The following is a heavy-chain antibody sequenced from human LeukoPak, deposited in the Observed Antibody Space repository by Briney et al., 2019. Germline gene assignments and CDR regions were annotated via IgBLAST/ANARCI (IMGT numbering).Heavy chain of an antibody. D-gene: IGHD1-1*01. CDR1: GGSITSSPYW. CDR3: ARRAYGTGLDF. CDR2: IYYSGNT. J-gene: IGHJ4*02. Sequence: SETLSLTCEVSGGSITSSPYWWSWIRQPPEKGLEWDGTIYYSGNTFYHPSLASRVTISADTSKNQVSLRLTSVTAADTAVYYCARRAYGTGLDFWGQGTVVTVSS. V-gene: IGHV4-39*01.